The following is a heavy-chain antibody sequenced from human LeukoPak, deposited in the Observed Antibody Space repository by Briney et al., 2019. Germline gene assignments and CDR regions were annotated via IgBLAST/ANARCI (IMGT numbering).Heavy chain of an antibody. CDR1: GYTFTGYY. Sequence: ASVKVSCKASGYTFTGYYIHWVRQAPGQGLEWMGWINPNSGGTNYAQKFQGGVTMTRDTSISTAYMELSRLRSDDAAVYYCARDTRYYYDSSAYYRSDAFDIWGQGTMVTVSS. CDR2: INPNSGGT. J-gene: IGHJ3*02. D-gene: IGHD3-22*01. V-gene: IGHV1-2*02. CDR3: ARDTRYYYDSSAYYRSDAFDI.